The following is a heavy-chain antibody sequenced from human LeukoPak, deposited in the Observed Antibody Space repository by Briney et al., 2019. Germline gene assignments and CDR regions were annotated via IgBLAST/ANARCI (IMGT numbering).Heavy chain of an antibody. D-gene: IGHD3-22*01. V-gene: IGHV3-30-3*01. CDR3: ARELIVVVIPPDAFDI. J-gene: IGHJ3*02. CDR1: GFTFSSYA. Sequence: GRCLRLSCAASGFTFSSYAMHWVRQAPGKGLEWVAVISYDGSNKYYADSVKGRFTISRDNSKNTLYLQMNSLRAEDTAVYYCARELIVVVIPPDAFDIWGQGTMVSVSS. CDR2: ISYDGSNK.